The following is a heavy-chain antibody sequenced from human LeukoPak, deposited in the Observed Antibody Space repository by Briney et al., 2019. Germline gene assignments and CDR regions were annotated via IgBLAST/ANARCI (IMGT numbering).Heavy chain of an antibody. CDR3: ARDQGIAAAG. CDR2: ISAYNGNT. Sequence: GASVKVSCKASGYTFTSYDINWVRQATGQGLEWMGWISAYNGNTNYAQKLQGRVTMTTDTSTSTAYMELRSPRSDDTAVYYCARDQGIAAAGWGQGTLVTVSS. V-gene: IGHV1-18*01. D-gene: IGHD6-13*01. CDR1: GYTFTSYD. J-gene: IGHJ4*02.